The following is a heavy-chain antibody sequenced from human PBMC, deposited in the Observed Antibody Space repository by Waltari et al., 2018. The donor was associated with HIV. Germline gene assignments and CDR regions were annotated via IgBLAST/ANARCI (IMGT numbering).Heavy chain of an antibody. D-gene: IGHD3-10*01. CDR1: GFTFKSYG. CDR3: AKDANTFHEFGPNWLDP. V-gene: IGHV3-30*02. J-gene: IGHJ5*02. CDR2: IWYDGTEK. Sequence: QVQLVESGGGVVQPGRSLRLSCETSGFTFKSYGRHWVRQAPGKRRGGVAFIWYDGTEKHYVDSVKGRFVISRDNSKNTLYLQMNSLRPEDTAMYYCAKDANTFHEFGPNWLDPWGQGTLVIVSS.